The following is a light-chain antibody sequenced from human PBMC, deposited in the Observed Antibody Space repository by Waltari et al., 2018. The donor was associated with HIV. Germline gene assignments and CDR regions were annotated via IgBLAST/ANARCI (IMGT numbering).Light chain of an antibody. J-gene: IGLJ3*02. CDR3: AAWDDSLSGLV. CDR2: RNN. Sequence: QSVLTQPPSASGTPGQRVTIPSSGRRCTIGSNYVYWYQQLPGPAPTLLIYRNNPRPSGVPDRFSGSKSGTSASLAISGLRSADAADYYCAAWDDSLSGLVFGGGTKLTVL. V-gene: IGLV1-47*01. CDR1: RCTIGSNY.